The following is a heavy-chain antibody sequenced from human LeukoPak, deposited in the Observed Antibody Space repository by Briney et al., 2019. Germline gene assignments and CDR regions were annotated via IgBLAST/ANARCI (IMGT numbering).Heavy chain of an antibody. J-gene: IGHJ4*02. Sequence: SVKVSCKASGGTFSSYAISWVRQAPGQGLEWMGGIIPIFGTANYAQKFQGRVTITTDESTSAAYMELSSLRSEDTAVYYCARDIDDILTGYGGFDYWGQGTLVTVSS. CDR2: IIPIFGTA. D-gene: IGHD3-9*01. V-gene: IGHV1-69*05. CDR1: GGTFSSYA. CDR3: ARDIDDILTGYGGFDY.